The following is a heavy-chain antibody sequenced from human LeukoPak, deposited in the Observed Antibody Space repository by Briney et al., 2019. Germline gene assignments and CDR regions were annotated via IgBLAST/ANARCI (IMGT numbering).Heavy chain of an antibody. CDR1: GGSISSSNW. CDR3: ARESSPGGAPPTSDAFDI. Sequence: SGTLSLTCAVSGGSISSSNWWSWVRQPPGKGLEWIGEIYHSGSTNYNPSLKSRVTISVDTSKNQFSLKLSSVTAADTAVYYCARESSPGGAPPTSDAFDIWGQGTMVTVSS. J-gene: IGHJ3*02. CDR2: IYHSGST. V-gene: IGHV4-4*02. D-gene: IGHD1-26*01.